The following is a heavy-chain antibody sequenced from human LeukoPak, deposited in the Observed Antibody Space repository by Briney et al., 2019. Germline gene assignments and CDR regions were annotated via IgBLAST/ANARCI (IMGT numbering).Heavy chain of an antibody. V-gene: IGHV1-18*01. CDR2: ISAYNGNK. CDR1: GYTFSSYG. CDR3: AREYYYGLVRCYNVPYYYYCGMDG. D-gene: IGHD3-10*01. Sequence: GASLTVSCTASGYTFSSYGISWVRQAPGQGLEWMGWISAYNGNKHYAHKLQGRVTITTDTSSNTVYLELKSLRSDDTAVYYCAREYYYGLVRCYNVPYYYYCGMDGWVQGATVTVSS. J-gene: IGHJ6*02.